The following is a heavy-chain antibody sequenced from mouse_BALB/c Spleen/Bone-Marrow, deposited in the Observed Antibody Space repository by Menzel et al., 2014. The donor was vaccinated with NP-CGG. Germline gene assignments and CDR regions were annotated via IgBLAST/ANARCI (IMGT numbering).Heavy chain of an antibody. J-gene: IGHJ3*01. D-gene: IGHD2-14*01. Sequence: VQLKQSGAELVKPGASVKLSCAASGFNIKDTYMHWVKRRPDQGLEWIGRIDPANGNTKYDPKFQGKATITADTSSNTAYLQLSSLTSEDTAVYYCATYYRYDRRFAYWGQGTLVTVSA. CDR2: IDPANGNT. CDR3: ATYYRYDRRFAY. V-gene: IGHV14-3*02. CDR1: GFNIKDTY.